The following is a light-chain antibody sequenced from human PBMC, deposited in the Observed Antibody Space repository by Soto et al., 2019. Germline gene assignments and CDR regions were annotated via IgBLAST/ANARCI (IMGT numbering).Light chain of an antibody. Sequence: SYELSQPPSVSVAPGQTARITCGGTNIGSKSVHWYQQKPGQAPVLVVYDDSDRPSGIPERFSGSNSGNTAALTISRVEAGDEDDYYCQVWDSSSDHVVFGGGTKLTV. V-gene: IGLV3-21*02. CDR1: NIGSKS. CDR3: QVWDSSSDHVV. J-gene: IGLJ2*01. CDR2: DDS.